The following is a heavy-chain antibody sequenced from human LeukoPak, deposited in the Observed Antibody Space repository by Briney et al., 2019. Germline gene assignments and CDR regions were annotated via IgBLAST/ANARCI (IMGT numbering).Heavy chain of an antibody. Sequence: GGSLRLSCAASGFTFSSYGMSWVRQAPGKGLESVSVIYSGGSTYYADSVRGRFTISRDNSKNTLYLQMNSLRVEDTAVYYCARVGGHWGQGTLVTVSS. CDR3: ARVGGH. V-gene: IGHV3-53*01. D-gene: IGHD3-10*01. J-gene: IGHJ4*02. CDR1: GFTFSSYG. CDR2: IYSGGST.